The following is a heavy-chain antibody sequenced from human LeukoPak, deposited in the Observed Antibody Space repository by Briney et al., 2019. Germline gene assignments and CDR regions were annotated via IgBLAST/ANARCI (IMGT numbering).Heavy chain of an antibody. CDR2: MNPNSGNT. CDR1: GYTFTSYD. CDR3: ARDADSSGYYYYYYGMDV. D-gene: IGHD3-22*01. V-gene: IGHV1-8*01. Sequence: ASVKVPCTASGYTFTSYDINWERQATGQGLEWMGWMNPNSGNTGYAQKFQGRVTMTRNTSISTAYMELSRLRSDDTAVYYCARDADSSGYYYYYYGMDVWGQGTTVTVSS. J-gene: IGHJ6*02.